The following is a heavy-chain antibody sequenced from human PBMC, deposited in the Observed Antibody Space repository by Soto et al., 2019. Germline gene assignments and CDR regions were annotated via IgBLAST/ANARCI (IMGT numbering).Heavy chain of an antibody. V-gene: IGHV4-31*03. CDR3: ARMPLYGSGSRNYYYYGMDV. CDR1: GGSISSGGYY. J-gene: IGHJ6*02. D-gene: IGHD3-10*01. CDR2: IYYSGST. Sequence: SETLSLTCTVSGGSISSGGYYWSWIRQHPGKGLEWIGYIYYSGSTYYNPSLKSRVTISVDTSKNQFSLKLSSVTAADTAVYYCARMPLYGSGSRNYYYYGMDVWGQGTTVTVS.